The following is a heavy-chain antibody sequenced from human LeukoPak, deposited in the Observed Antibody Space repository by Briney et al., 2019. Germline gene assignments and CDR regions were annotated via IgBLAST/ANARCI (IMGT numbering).Heavy chain of an antibody. CDR1: GFTFSSYA. V-gene: IGHV3-30*04. CDR3: ARDSHSRSSSWTILNQNTFGY. D-gene: IGHD6-13*01. CDR2: ISYDGSNK. Sequence: GGSLRLSCAASGFTFSSYAMHWVRQAPGKGPEWVAVISYDGSNKYYADSVKGRFTISRDNSKNTLDLQMNTLRADDTAVYHCARDSHSRSSSWTILNQNTFGYWGQGTLVTVSS. J-gene: IGHJ4*02.